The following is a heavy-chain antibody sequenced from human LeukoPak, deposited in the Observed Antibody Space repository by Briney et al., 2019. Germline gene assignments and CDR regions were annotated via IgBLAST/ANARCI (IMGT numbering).Heavy chain of an antibody. CDR3: ARTRSGWYSFVDY. Sequence: SETLSLTCTVSGGSLSDYYWTWVRQPPGKGLEWIGYIYYSGSTYYNPSLKSRVTISMDTSKNQFSLNLSSVTAADTAVYYCARTRSGWYSFVDYWGQGILVTVSS. V-gene: IGHV4-59*01. D-gene: IGHD6-19*01. CDR1: GGSLSDYY. J-gene: IGHJ4*02. CDR2: IYYSGST.